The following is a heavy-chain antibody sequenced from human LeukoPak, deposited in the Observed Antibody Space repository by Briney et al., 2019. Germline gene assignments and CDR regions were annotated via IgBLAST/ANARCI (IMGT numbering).Heavy chain of an antibody. CDR3: ADDAPRHFGGVTGLDY. V-gene: IGHV3-23*01. D-gene: IGHD3-16*01. CDR1: GFTFNTHA. Sequence: SGGSLVLSCASSGFTFNTHAMTRGREAPGKRLEWVAGCSEGGWWTHYADSVKGRFTISRDNSKKVLYLQMNGLCDDDTPVYECADDAPRHFGGVTGLDYWGQGTLVTVSS. J-gene: IGHJ4*02. CDR2: CSEGGWWT.